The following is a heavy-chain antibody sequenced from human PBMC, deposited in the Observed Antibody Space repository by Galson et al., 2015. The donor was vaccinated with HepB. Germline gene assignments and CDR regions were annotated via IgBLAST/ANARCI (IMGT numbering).Heavy chain of an antibody. J-gene: IGHJ4*02. CDR1: GYTFTTYG. D-gene: IGHD6-19*01. Sequence: SVKVSCKASGYTFTTYGISWVRQAPGQGLEWMGWISTYNGNTKYAQKLQGRVTMTTDTSTSTVYMELRSLRSDDTAVYYCATGDIAVAGTFDYWGQGTLVTVSS. CDR3: ATGDIAVAGTFDY. CDR2: ISTYNGNT. V-gene: IGHV1-18*01.